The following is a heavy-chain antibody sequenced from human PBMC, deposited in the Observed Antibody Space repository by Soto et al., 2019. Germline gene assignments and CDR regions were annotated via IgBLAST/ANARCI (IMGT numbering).Heavy chain of an antibody. CDR3: ARGLRTAMVMRWSDAFDI. CDR2: INHSGST. J-gene: IGHJ3*02. CDR1: GGSFSGYY. V-gene: IGHV4-34*01. D-gene: IGHD5-18*01. Sequence: QVQLQQWGAGLLKPSETLSLTCAVYGGSFSGYYWSWIRQPPGKGLEWNGEINHSGSTNYNPSLKRRVTISVDTSKSQFALQLSSVTAADTAVYYCARGLRTAMVMRWSDAFDIWGRGTMVTVSS.